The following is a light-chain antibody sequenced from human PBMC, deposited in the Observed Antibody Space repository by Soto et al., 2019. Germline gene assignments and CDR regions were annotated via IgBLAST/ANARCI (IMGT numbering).Light chain of an antibody. CDR3: QQYGSSPRT. CDR1: QTVSSSS. V-gene: IGKV3-20*01. CDR2: GAS. J-gene: IGKJ1*01. Sequence: DILLTQSPSTLSLSLGDRATISCRASQTVSSSSIAWYQQKPGQAPRLLIFGASTRAAGFPDRFSGSGSGTEFTLTISRLEPEDFAVYYCQQYGSSPRTFGQGTKVDI.